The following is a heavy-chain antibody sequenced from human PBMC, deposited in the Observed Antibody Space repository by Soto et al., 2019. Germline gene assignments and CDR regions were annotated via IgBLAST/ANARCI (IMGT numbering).Heavy chain of an antibody. CDR3: PRGIKYGAYSRWFDP. Sequence: QVQLVQSGAEVKKPGASVKVSCKASGYTFTSYDINWVRQATGQGLEYLGWMNPNSGNTGYVQKFQGRVTMTRDTSISTAYMELSSLRSEDSAVYFCPRGIKYGAYSRWFDPWGQGTLVTVSS. CDR1: GYTFTSYD. CDR2: MNPNSGNT. D-gene: IGHD4-17*01. V-gene: IGHV1-8*01. J-gene: IGHJ5*02.